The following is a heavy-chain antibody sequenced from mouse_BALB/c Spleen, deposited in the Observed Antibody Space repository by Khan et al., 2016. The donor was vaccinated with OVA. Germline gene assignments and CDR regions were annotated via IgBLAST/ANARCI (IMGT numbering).Heavy chain of an antibody. CDR3: TRLAYYYDSEGFAY. V-gene: IGHV5-6*01. CDR1: GFTFSTYG. D-gene: IGHD1-1*01. CDR2: VSTGGSYT. J-gene: IGHJ3*01. Sequence: EVELVESGGDLVKPGGSLKLSCAASGFTFSTYGMSWVRQTPDKRLEWVATVSTGGSYTYYPDSVKGRFTISRDNAKHTLYLQMRGLKSEDTAMFYCTRLAYYYDSEGFAYWGQGTLVTGSA.